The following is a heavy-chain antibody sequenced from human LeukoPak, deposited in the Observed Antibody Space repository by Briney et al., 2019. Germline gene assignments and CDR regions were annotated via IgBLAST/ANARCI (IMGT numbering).Heavy chain of an antibody. CDR3: AREGGMESAFDY. Sequence: ASVRVSCKASGYTFTGYYMHWVRQAPGQGLEWMGWINPNSGGTNYAQKFQGRVTMTRDTSISTAYMELSRLRSDDTAVYYCAREGGMESAFDYWGQGTLVTVSS. D-gene: IGHD1-1*01. V-gene: IGHV1-2*02. CDR2: INPNSGGT. J-gene: IGHJ4*02. CDR1: GYTFTGYY.